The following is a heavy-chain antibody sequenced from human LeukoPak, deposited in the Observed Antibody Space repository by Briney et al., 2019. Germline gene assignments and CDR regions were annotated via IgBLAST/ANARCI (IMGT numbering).Heavy chain of an antibody. CDR1: GFTFSSYA. CDR2: ISYDGSNK. V-gene: IGHV3-30-3*01. CDR3: ARDGTYYDILTEDYYYYGMDA. J-gene: IGHJ6*02. Sequence: GGSLRLSCAASGFTFSSYAMHWVRQAPGKGLGWVAVISYDGSNKYYADSVKGRFTISRDNSKNTLYLQMNSLRAEDTAVYYCARDGTYYDILTEDYYYYGMDAWGQGTTVTVSS. D-gene: IGHD3-9*01.